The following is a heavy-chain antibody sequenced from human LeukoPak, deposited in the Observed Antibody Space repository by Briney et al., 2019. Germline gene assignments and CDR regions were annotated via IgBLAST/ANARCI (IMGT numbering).Heavy chain of an antibody. CDR2: IYYSGST. CDR1: GGSISSSSYY. Sequence: SETLSLTCTVSGGSISSSSYYWGWIRQPPGKGLEWIGSIYYSGSTYYNPSLKSRVTISVDTSKNQFSLKLSSVTAADTAVYYCERKDIYYFYMDVWGKGTTVIISS. CDR3: ERKDIYYFYMDV. J-gene: IGHJ6*03. V-gene: IGHV4-39*07.